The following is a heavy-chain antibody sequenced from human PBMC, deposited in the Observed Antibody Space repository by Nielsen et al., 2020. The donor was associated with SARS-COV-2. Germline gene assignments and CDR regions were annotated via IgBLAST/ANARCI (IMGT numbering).Heavy chain of an antibody. CDR3: ARRVWPYYYYMDV. CDR1: GFTVSSNY. Sequence: GGSLRLSCAASGFTVSSNYMSWVRQALGKGLEWVSVINGGGSTDYADSVKDRFSISRDNSKNTLYLQMNSLRAEDTAVYYCARRVWPYYYYMDVWGKGTTVTVSS. J-gene: IGHJ6*03. CDR2: INGGGST. V-gene: IGHV3-66*01.